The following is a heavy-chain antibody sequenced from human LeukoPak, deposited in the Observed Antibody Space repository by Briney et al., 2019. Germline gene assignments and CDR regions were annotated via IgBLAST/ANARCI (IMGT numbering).Heavy chain of an antibody. CDR1: GGTFSSYA. CDR2: ISAYNGNT. V-gene: IGHV1-18*01. Sequence: ASVKVSCKASGGTFSSYAISWVRQAPGQGLEWMGWISAYNGNTNYAQKLQGRVTMTTDTSTSTAYMELRSLRSDDTAVYYCARIVVVPATYGTVDYWGQGTLVTVSS. D-gene: IGHD2-2*01. CDR3: ARIVVVPATYGTVDY. J-gene: IGHJ4*02.